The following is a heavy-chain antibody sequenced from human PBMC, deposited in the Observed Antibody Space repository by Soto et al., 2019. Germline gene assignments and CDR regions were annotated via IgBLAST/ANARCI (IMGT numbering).Heavy chain of an antibody. J-gene: IGHJ3*02. CDR2: INGDGSDR. CDR3: KRDPSWGAFDI. V-gene: IGHV3-7*01. CDR1: GFSSSDYW. D-gene: IGHD7-27*01. Sequence: ELQLVQSGGGLAQPGGSLRLSCIGSGFSSSDYWMAWIRQVPGKGLELVAAINGDGSDRGYLESVEGRFTISRDNANNSVFLHLNTLTAEDTAVYFCKRDPSWGAFDIWGQGTMVTVSS.